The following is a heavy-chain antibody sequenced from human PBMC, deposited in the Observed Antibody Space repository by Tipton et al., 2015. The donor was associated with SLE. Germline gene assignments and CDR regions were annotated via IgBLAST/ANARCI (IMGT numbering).Heavy chain of an antibody. V-gene: IGHV3-21*01. CDR2: ISGGSGYI. CDR1: GFTFSSYS. J-gene: IGHJ6*04. CDR3: ARDPQHSMDV. Sequence: SLRLSCAASGFTFSSYSMNWVRQAPGKGLEWVSSISGGSGYIYYADSVKGRFTISRDNAKNSLYLQMNSLRAEDTAVYYCARDPQHSMDVWGKGTTVTVSS.